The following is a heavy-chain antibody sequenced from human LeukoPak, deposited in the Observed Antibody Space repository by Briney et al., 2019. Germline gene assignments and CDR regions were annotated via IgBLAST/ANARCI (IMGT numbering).Heavy chain of an antibody. Sequence: ASVKVSCKASGYTFTGYYMHWVRQAPGHGLEWMGWINPKTLGTNYAQKFRGRVTMTRDTSITTVYRELSSLRSDDTAVYYCARDSLSDDSSGYYDFWGRGTLVTVST. V-gene: IGHV1-2*02. CDR3: ARDSLSDDSSGYYDF. CDR1: GYTFTGYY. J-gene: IGHJ4*02. D-gene: IGHD3-22*01. CDR2: INPKTLGT.